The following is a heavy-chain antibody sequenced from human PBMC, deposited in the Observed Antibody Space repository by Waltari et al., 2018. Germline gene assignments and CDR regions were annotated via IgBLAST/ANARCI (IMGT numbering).Heavy chain of an antibody. V-gene: IGHV3-23*01. CDR3: ARYISRGRELIS. Sequence: EEQLLESGGGLVQPGGSLRLSCVTSGFLFGSYAMTWVRQAPGKGLGWVSGVSAKSDYTSYADSAKGRFTVSRDNSKNTLYLQMNSLRVEDTALYYCARYISRGRELISWGQGTLVTVSS. J-gene: IGHJ4*02. CDR2: VSAKSDYT. CDR1: GFLFGSYA. D-gene: IGHD1-7*01.